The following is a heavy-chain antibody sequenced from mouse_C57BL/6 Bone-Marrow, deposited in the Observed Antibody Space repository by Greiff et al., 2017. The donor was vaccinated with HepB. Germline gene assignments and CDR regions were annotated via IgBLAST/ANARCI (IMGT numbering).Heavy chain of an antibody. CDR1: GYTFTSYW. CDR3: ARSRSRGDFDY. D-gene: IGHD3-1*01. V-gene: IGHV1-55*01. J-gene: IGHJ2*01. CDR2: IYPGSGST. Sequence: QVQLQQPGAELVKPGASVKMSCKASGYTFTSYWITWVKQRPGQGLEWIGDIYPGSGSTNYNEKFKSKATLTVDKPSSTAYMQLSSLTSEDSAVYYCARSRSRGDFDYWGQGTTLTVSS.